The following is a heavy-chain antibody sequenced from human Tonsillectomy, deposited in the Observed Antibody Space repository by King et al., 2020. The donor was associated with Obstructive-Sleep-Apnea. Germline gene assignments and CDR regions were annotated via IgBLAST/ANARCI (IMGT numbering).Heavy chain of an antibody. CDR2: INPGNGKT. Sequence: VQLVQSGAEVKKPGASVKVSCKASGYTFTSYAMHWVRQAPGQRLEWMGWINPGNGKTKFSQKFQGRVTITRDTSASTAYMELSSLRSEDTAVYYCARDIGYSSAGGGYWGQGTLVTVSS. CDR3: ARDIGYSSAGGGY. CDR1: GYTFTSYA. J-gene: IGHJ4*02. V-gene: IGHV1-3*01. D-gene: IGHD6-25*01.